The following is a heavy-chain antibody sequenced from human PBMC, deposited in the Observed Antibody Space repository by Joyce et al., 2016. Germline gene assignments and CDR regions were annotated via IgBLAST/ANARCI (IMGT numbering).Heavy chain of an antibody. CDR2: IWYDGSRE. CDR3: AGPDWYFDL. Sequence: QVQLVESGGGVVQPGRSLRLSCAASGFTFSDYGMHWVRQAPGKGLEWGAMIWYDGSREYYIDSVKGRFTISRDNSKKTLYLQMNSLRAEDTAVYYCAGPDWYFDLWGRGTLVTVSS. J-gene: IGHJ2*01. D-gene: IGHD1-14*01. CDR1: GFTFSDYG. V-gene: IGHV3-33*01.